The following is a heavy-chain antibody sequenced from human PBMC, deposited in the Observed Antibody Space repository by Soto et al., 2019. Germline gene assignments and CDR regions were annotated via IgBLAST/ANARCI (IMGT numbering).Heavy chain of an antibody. CDR2: INSDGSST. Sequence: EVQLVESGGGLVQPGGSLRLSCAASGFTFSSYWMHWVRQAPGKGLVWVSRINSDGSSTSYADSVKGRFTISRDNAKNTLYLQMNSLRAEDTAVYYCVRTGLVVAAATRVDYWGQGTLVTVSS. CDR3: VRTGLVVAAATRVDY. CDR1: GFTFSSYW. J-gene: IGHJ4*02. D-gene: IGHD2-15*01. V-gene: IGHV3-74*01.